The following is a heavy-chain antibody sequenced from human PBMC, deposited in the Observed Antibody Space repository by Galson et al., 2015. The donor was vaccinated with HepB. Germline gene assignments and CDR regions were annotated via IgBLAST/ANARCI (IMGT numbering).Heavy chain of an antibody. CDR2: ISWNSGSI. V-gene: IGHV3-9*01. CDR3: ARDQRKWLTANYYGMDV. CDR1: GFTFDDYA. D-gene: IGHD6-19*01. Sequence: SLRLSCAASGFTFDDYAMHWVRRAPGKGLEWVSGISWNSGSIGYADSVMGRFTISRDNAKSSLFLQMNSLTAQDTAVYYCARDQRKWLTANYYGMDVWGQGTTVTVSS. J-gene: IGHJ6*02.